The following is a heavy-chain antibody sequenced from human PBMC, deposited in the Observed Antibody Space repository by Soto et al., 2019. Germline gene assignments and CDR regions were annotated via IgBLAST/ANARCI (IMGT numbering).Heavy chain of an antibody. Sequence: LSLTCHVSSGSINNNEYYWAWIRQSPGKELEWIGSILYSGTTHYNPSLRRRVDISVDTSKNQFSLRLTSVTAADTAVFYCARHVRSLSYVVGGRHTFDPWGQGTLVTVSS. CDR1: SGSINNNEYY. CDR2: ILYSGTT. V-gene: IGHV4-39*01. CDR3: ARHVRSLSYVVGGRHTFDP. D-gene: IGHD3-10*02. J-gene: IGHJ5*02.